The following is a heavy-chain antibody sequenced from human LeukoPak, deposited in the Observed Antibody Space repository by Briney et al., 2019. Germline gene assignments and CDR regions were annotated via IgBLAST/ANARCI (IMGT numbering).Heavy chain of an antibody. V-gene: IGHV1-24*01. CDR1: GYTLTESS. CDR3: TAASRVGVSLDY. J-gene: IGHJ4*02. Sequence: ASVKVSCKVSGYTLTESSMHWVRQAPGKGLEWMGGFDPENGERIYAQKLQGRVTMTEDTSTDTAYMELSSLRSEDTAVYYCTAASRVGVSLDYRGQGTLVTVSS. D-gene: IGHD1-26*01. CDR2: FDPENGER.